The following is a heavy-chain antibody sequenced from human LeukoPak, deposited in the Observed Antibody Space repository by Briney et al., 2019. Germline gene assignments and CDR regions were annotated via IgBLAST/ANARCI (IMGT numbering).Heavy chain of an antibody. CDR1: GFTFSDYY. D-gene: IGHD2-2*01. CDR2: ISSSGSII. J-gene: IGHJ4*01. CDR3: VRVDCSGTYCYYVY. Sequence: GGSLRLSCAASGFTFSDYYMSWIRQAPGKGLEWVSYISSSGSIIYYADSVKGRFTVSRDNAQNSVYLQMNSRRVEDTAVYYCVRVDCSGTYCYYVYWGQGTLVTVSS. V-gene: IGHV3-11*04.